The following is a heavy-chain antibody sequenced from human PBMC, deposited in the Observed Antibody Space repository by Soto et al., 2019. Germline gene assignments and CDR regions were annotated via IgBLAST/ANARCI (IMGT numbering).Heavy chain of an antibody. CDR3: TRDSGGGPQISSSSF. CDR1: GFTFGDYA. V-gene: IGHV3-49*04. D-gene: IGHD6-19*01. Sequence: EVQLVESGGGLVQPGRSMRLSCTASGFTFGDYAMRWVRQAAGKGLERVGFIRSKAYGGTTEYAGSMNGRFTISRDDSKSIAYLHMNSLKTEDTAVYYCTRDSGGGPQISSSSFWGQGTLVTVCS. CDR2: IRSKAYGGTT. J-gene: IGHJ4*02.